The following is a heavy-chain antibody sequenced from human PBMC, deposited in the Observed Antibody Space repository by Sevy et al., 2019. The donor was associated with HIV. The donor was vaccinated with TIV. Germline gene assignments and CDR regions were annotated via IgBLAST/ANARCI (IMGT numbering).Heavy chain of an antibody. D-gene: IGHD3-10*01. CDR1: GGSVSSGSYY. CDR3: ARDYYGSGGYGMDV. Sequence: SETLSLTCTVSGGSVSSGSYYWSWIRQPPGKGLGWIGYIYYSGSTNYNPSLKSRVTISVDTSKNQFSLKLISVTAADTAVYYCARDYYGSGGYGMDVWGQGTTVTVSS. V-gene: IGHV4-61*01. J-gene: IGHJ6*02. CDR2: IYYSGST.